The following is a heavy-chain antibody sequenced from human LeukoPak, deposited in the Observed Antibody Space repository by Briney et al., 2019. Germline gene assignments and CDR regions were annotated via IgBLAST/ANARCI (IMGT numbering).Heavy chain of an antibody. CDR2: IYYSGST. Sequence: PSETLSLTCTVSGGSISSSSYHWGWVRQPPGKGLEWIGSIYYSGSTYYNPSLKSRVTISVDTSKNQFSLKLSSVTAADTAVYYCARSYDSSGYFFDYWGQGTLVTVSS. J-gene: IGHJ4*02. D-gene: IGHD3-22*01. V-gene: IGHV4-39*07. CDR3: ARSYDSSGYFFDY. CDR1: GGSISSSSYH.